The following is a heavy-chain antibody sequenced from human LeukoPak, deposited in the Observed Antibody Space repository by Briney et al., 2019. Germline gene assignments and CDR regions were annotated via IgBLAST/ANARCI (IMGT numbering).Heavy chain of an antibody. V-gene: IGHV6-1*01. CDR3: ARDAAVAGTFEH. Sequence: SQTLSLPCAISGDSDSSNSAAGNWIRQSPSRGLEWLGRTYYRSKWYNDYALSVKSRITINPDTSKNQFSLQLNSVTPEDTAVYYCARDAAVAGTFEHWGQGTLVTVSS. J-gene: IGHJ4*02. CDR1: GDSDSSNSAA. CDR2: TYYRSKWYN. D-gene: IGHD6-19*01.